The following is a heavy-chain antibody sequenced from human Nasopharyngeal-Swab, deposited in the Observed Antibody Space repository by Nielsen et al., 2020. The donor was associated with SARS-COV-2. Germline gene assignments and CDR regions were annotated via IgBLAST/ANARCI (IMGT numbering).Heavy chain of an antibody. Sequence: ASVKVSCKVSGYTLTELSMHWVRQAPGKGLEWMGGFDPEDGETIYAQKFQGRVTMTEDTSTDTAYMKLSSLRSEDTAVYYCATGPVVAATSWFDPWGQGTLVTVSS. V-gene: IGHV1-24*01. CDR1: GYTLTELS. CDR2: FDPEDGET. D-gene: IGHD2-15*01. CDR3: ATGPVVAATSWFDP. J-gene: IGHJ5*02.